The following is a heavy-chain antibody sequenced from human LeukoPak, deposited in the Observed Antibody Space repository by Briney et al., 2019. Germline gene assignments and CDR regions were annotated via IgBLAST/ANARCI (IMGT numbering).Heavy chain of an antibody. D-gene: IGHD6-19*01. CDR3: ASLYSSGWYPDY. Sequence: SETLSLSCTVSGGSISSSSYYWGWIRQPPGKGLGGIGSICYSGSPYYNPSLKSRVTISVDTSKNQFSLKLSSVTAADTAVYYCASLYSSGWYPDYWGQGTLVTVSS. V-gene: IGHV4-39*07. CDR1: GGSISSSSYY. CDR2: ICYSGSP. J-gene: IGHJ4*02.